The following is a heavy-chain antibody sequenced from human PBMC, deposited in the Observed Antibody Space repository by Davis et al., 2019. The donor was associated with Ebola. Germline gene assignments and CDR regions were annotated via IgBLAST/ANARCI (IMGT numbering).Heavy chain of an antibody. J-gene: IGHJ4*02. V-gene: IGHV3-74*03. CDR3: ARGTHYAHDY. CDR2: TNSDGSIT. CDR1: GFTFSSNW. D-gene: IGHD2-2*01. Sequence: PAGSLTLSCAASGFTFSSNWMHWVRQAPGKGLVWVSRTNSDGSITTYADSVKGRFTISRDNAKNTLYLQMNSLGDEDTAVYYCARGTHYAHDYWGQGTLVTVSS.